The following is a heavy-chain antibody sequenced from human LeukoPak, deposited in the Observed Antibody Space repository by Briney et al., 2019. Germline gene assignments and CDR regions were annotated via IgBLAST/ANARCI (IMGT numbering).Heavy chain of an antibody. CDR1: GFTFSSYA. CDR2: VSGSGGST. V-gene: IGHV3-23*01. CDR3: AKGMAGTTPHYFDY. Sequence: GGSLRLSCAASGFTFSSYAMSWVRQAPGKGLEWVSAVSGSGGSTYYADSVKGRFTISRDNSKNTLYLQMSSLRAEDTAVYYCAKGMAGTTPHYFDYWGQGTLVTVSS. D-gene: IGHD1-7*01. J-gene: IGHJ4*02.